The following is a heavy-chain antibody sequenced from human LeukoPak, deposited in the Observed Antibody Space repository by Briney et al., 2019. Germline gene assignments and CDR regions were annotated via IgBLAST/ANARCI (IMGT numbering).Heavy chain of an antibody. D-gene: IGHD2-21*02. CDR3: ASAYCGGDCQIP. Sequence: SETLSLTCAVYGGPFSGYYWSWIRQPPGKGLEWIGEINHSGSTNYNPSLKSRVNISVDTSKNQFSLKLSSVAAADTAVYYCASAYCGGDCQIPWGQGTLVTVSS. V-gene: IGHV4-34*01. CDR1: GGPFSGYY. CDR2: INHSGST. J-gene: IGHJ5*02.